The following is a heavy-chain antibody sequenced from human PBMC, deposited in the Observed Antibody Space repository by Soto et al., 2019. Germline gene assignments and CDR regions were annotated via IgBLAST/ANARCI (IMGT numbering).Heavy chain of an antibody. Sequence: ASETLSLTCAVYGGSFSGYYWSWIRQPPGKGLEWIGEINHSGSTNYNPSLKSRVTISVDTSKNQFSLKLSSVTAADTAVYYCARGRFDAFDIWGQGTMVTVSS. CDR1: GGSFSGYY. CDR3: ARGRFDAFDI. J-gene: IGHJ3*02. CDR2: INHSGST. V-gene: IGHV4-34*01.